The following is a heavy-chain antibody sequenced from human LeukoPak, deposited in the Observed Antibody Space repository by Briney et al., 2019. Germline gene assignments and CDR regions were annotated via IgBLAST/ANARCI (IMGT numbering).Heavy chain of an antibody. CDR3: AKDLQGSPFYYYYGMDV. V-gene: IGHV3-23*01. D-gene: IGHD3-10*01. Sequence: GGSLRLSCAASGFTFSNAWMSWVRQAPGKGLEWVSAISGSGGSTYYADSVKGRFTISRDNSKNTLYLQMNSLRAEDTAVYYCAKDLQGSPFYYYYGMDVWGQGTTVTVSS. CDR1: GFTFSNAW. J-gene: IGHJ6*02. CDR2: ISGSGGST.